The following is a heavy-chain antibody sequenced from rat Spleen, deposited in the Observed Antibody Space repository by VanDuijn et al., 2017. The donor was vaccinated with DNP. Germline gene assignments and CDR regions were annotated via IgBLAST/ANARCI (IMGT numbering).Heavy chain of an antibody. CDR1: GFTFSDYG. CDR3: AKATNNWDWYFDF. V-gene: IGHV5-20*01. CDR2: ISYDGYSA. Sequence: EVQLVESGGGLVQPGRSMKLSCAASGFTFSDYGMAWVLQAPTEGLEWIASISYDGYSAYYRDSVKGRFSIPRDNAKSTLYLQMESLRSEDTATYYCAKATNNWDWYFDFWGPGTMVTVSS. J-gene: IGHJ1*01. D-gene: IGHD1-10*01.